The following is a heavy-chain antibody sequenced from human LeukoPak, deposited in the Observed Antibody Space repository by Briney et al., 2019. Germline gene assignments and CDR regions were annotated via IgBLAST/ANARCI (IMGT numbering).Heavy chain of an antibody. V-gene: IGHV3-30*18. CDR1: GFTFSSYG. J-gene: IGHJ5*02. CDR2: ISYDGSNK. Sequence: GGSLRLSCAASGFTFSSYGMHWVRQAPGKGLEWVAVISYDGSNKYYADSVKGRFTISRDNSKNTLYLQMNSLRAEDTAVYYCAKELSKTGGNTWGQGTLVIVSS. D-gene: IGHD4-23*01. CDR3: AKELSKTGGNT.